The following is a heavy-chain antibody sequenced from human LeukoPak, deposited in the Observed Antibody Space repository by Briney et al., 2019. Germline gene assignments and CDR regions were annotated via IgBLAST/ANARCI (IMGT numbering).Heavy chain of an antibody. V-gene: IGHV4-31*03. J-gene: IGHJ4*02. CDR1: GGSINSGGYY. D-gene: IGHD3-22*01. CDR2: IYYSGST. CDR3: ATLGEYFDSSGYYYN. Sequence: SETLSLTCTVSGGSINSGGYYWSWIRQHPGKGLEWIGYIYYSGSTYYNPSLKSRVTISVDTSKNQFSLKLTSVTAADTAVYYCATLGEYFDSSGYYYNWGQGTLVTVSS.